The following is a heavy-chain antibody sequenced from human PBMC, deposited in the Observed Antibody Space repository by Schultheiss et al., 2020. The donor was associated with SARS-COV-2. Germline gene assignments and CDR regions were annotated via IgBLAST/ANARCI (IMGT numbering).Heavy chain of an antibody. V-gene: IGHV4-31*03. CDR1: GGSISSGGYY. Sequence: SETLSLTCTVSGGSISSGGYYWSWIRQHPGKGLEWIGYIYYSGSTYYNPSLKSRVTISVDTSKNQFSLKLSSVTAADTAVYYCARGPSSSSWTDYWGQGTLVTVSS. J-gene: IGHJ4*02. CDR3: ARGPSSSSWTDY. CDR2: IYYSGST. D-gene: IGHD6-6*01.